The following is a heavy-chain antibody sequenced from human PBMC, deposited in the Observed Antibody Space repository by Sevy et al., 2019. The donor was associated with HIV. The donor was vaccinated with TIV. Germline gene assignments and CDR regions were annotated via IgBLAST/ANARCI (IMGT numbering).Heavy chain of an antibody. CDR3: IRGRLLGYTAMVPDY. D-gene: IGHD5-18*01. V-gene: IGHV3-15*01. Sequence: GGSLRLSCAASGFTFSNAWMSWVRQAPGKGLEWVGRIKSKTDGGTTDYAAPVKGRFTISRDDSKNTLYLQMNSLKTEDTGVYYCIRGRLLGYTAMVPDYWGQGTLVTVSS. J-gene: IGHJ4*02. CDR1: GFTFSNAW. CDR2: IKSKTDGGTT.